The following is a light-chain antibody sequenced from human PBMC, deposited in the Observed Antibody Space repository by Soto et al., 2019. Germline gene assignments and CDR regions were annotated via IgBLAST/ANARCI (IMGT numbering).Light chain of an antibody. J-gene: IGKJ1*01. CDR2: LGS. V-gene: IGKV2-28*01. CDR3: MQALETPRT. CDR1: QSLLHSNGYNY. Sequence: DIVMTQSPLSLPVTPGEPASISCRSSQSLLHSNGYNYLDWYLQKPGQSPQLLSYLGSNRASGVSDRFSGSGSGTDFTLKTSRVQADDVGVYYCMQALETPRTFGQGTKV.